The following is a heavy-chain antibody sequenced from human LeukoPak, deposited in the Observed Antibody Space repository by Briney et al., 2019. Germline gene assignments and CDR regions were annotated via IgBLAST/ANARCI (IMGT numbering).Heavy chain of an antibody. J-gene: IGHJ5*01. D-gene: IGHD6-19*01. CDR2: ISYDGSNI. CDR3: ARALNQWLVPDS. CDR1: GFSSYA. V-gene: IGHV3-30-3*01. Sequence: PGGSLRLSCTASGFSSYAMHWVRQAPGKGLEWVAVISYDGSNIYYADSVMGRFTISRDNSRNTLYLQMNSLRPEDTAVYYCARALNQWLVPDSWGQGTLVTVSS.